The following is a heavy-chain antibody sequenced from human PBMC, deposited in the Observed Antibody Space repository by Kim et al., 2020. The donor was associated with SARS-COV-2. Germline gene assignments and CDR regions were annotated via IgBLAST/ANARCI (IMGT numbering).Heavy chain of an antibody. D-gene: IGHD2-2*01. Sequence: ADSVKGRFTISRDNARNTLDLRMNSLRAEDTALYYCARDPSTSSPFYFDYWGQGALVTISS. J-gene: IGHJ4*02. V-gene: IGHV3-23*01. CDR3: ARDPSTSSPFYFDY.